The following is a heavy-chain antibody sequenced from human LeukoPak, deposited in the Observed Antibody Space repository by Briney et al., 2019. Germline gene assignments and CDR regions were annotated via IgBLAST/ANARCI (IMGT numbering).Heavy chain of an antibody. CDR2: INHSGST. CDR1: GGSFSGYY. V-gene: IGHV4-34*01. D-gene: IGHD5/OR15-5a*01. Sequence: SETLSLTCAVYGGSFSGYYWSWIRQPPGKGLEWIGEINHSGSTNYNPSLKSRVTISVDTSKNQFSLKLSSVTAADTAVYYCARSFSVRLFFQHWGQRTLVTVSS. CDR3: ARSFSVRLFFQH. J-gene: IGHJ1*01.